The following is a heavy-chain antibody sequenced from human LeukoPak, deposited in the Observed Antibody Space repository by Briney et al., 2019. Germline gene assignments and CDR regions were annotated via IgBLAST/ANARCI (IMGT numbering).Heavy chain of an antibody. CDR3: AREYYFGSGTYGY. CDR2: ISYDGSNK. CDR1: GFTFSSYA. D-gene: IGHD3-10*01. V-gene: IGHV3-30-3*01. Sequence: PGGSLRLSCAASGFTFSSYAMHWVRQAPGKGLEWVAVISYDGSNKYYADSVKGRFTISRDNSKNTLYLQMNSLRAEDTAVYYCAREYYFGSGTYGYWGQGTLVTVSS. J-gene: IGHJ4*02.